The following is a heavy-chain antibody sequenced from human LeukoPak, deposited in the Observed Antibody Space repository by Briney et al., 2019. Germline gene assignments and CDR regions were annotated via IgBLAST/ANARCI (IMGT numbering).Heavy chain of an antibody. Sequence: GGSLRLSCAASGFTFSSYSMNWVRQAPGKGLEWVSYISSSSSTIYYADSVKGRFTISRDNAKNSLYLQMNSLRAEDTAVYYCARDRAARRFDYWGQGTLVTVSS. D-gene: IGHD6-6*01. CDR1: GFTFSSYS. CDR2: ISSSSSTI. CDR3: ARDRAARRFDY. V-gene: IGHV3-48*01. J-gene: IGHJ4*02.